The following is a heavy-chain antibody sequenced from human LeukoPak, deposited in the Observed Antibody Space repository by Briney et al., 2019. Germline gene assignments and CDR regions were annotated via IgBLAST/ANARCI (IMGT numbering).Heavy chain of an antibody. CDR2: ISWNSGSI. CDR1: GFTFSSYS. Sequence: PGGSLRLSCAASGFTFSSYSMNWVRQAPGKGLEWVSGISWNSGSIGYADSVKGRFTISRDNAENSLYLQMNSLRAEDTAVYYCARDPQGYSSGWPKYFQHWGQGTLVTVSS. J-gene: IGHJ1*01. D-gene: IGHD6-19*01. CDR3: ARDPQGYSSGWPKYFQH. V-gene: IGHV3-48*04.